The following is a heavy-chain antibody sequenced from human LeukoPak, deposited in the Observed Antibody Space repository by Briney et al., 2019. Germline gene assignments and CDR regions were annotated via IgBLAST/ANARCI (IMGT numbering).Heavy chain of an antibody. Sequence: PSETLSLTCTVSGGSISSYYWSWIRQPPGKGLEWIGYIYYSGSTNYNPSLKSRVTISVDTSKNQFSLKLSSVTAADTAVYYCARDRSGWPTEFDAFDIWGQGTMVTVSS. J-gene: IGHJ3*02. CDR3: ARDRSGWPTEFDAFDI. D-gene: IGHD6-19*01. V-gene: IGHV4-59*01. CDR2: IYYSGST. CDR1: GGSISSYY.